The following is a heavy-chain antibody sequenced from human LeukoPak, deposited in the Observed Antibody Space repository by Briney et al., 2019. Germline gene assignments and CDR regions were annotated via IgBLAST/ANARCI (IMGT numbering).Heavy chain of an antibody. J-gene: IGHJ3*02. CDR2: ISAYNGNT. V-gene: IGHV1-18*01. CDR3: ARDGRVVPAAIPDI. CDR1: GYTFVNYG. D-gene: IGHD2-2*01. Sequence: GASVKVSCKASGYTFVNYGISWVRQAPGQGLEWMGWISAYNGNTNYAQKLQGRVTMTTDTSTSTAYMELRSLRSDDTAVYYCARDGRVVPAAIPDIWGQGTMVTVSS.